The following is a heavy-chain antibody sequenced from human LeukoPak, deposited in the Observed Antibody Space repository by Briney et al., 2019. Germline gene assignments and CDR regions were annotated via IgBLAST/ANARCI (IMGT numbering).Heavy chain of an antibody. D-gene: IGHD4-17*01. CDR3: AKDSGDYVGSFDY. J-gene: IGHJ4*02. Sequence: QAGGSLRLSCAASGFTFSSYAMSWVRQAPGKGLEWVSAISGSGGSTYYADSVKGRFTISRDSSKNTLYLQMNSLRAEDTAVYYCAKDSGDYVGSFDYWGQGTLVTVSS. V-gene: IGHV3-23*01. CDR1: GFTFSSYA. CDR2: ISGSGGST.